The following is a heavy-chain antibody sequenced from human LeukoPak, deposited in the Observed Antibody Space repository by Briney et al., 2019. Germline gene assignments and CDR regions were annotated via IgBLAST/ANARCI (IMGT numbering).Heavy chain of an antibody. CDR3: ARESGSPGIEVDY. V-gene: IGHV3-11*04. Sequence: GGSLRLSCAASEFIVSINYMTWVRQAPGKGLEWVSYISSSGSTIYYADSVKGRFTISRDNAKNSLYLQMNSLRAEDTAVYYCARESGSPGIEVDYWGQGTLVTVSS. CDR2: ISSSGSTI. J-gene: IGHJ4*02. D-gene: IGHD1-26*01. CDR1: EFIVSINY.